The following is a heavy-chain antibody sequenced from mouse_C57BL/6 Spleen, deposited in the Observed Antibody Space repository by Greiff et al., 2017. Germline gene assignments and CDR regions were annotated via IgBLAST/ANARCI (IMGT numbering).Heavy chain of an antibody. CDR2: ISPGSGST. V-gene: IGHV1-55*01. J-gene: IGHJ3*01. CDR1: GYTFTSYW. CDR3: ARDSSGSSWFAY. D-gene: IGHD3-2*02. Sequence: VQLQQSGAELVKPGASVKMSCKASGYTFTSYWITWVKPRPGQGLEWIGDISPGSGSTNYNEKFKSKATLTVDTSSSTAYMQLSSLTSEDSAVYYCARDSSGSSWFAYGGQGTLVTVSA.